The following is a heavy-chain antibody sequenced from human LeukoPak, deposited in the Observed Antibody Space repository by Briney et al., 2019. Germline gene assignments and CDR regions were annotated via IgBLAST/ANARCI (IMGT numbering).Heavy chain of an antibody. D-gene: IGHD6-6*01. CDR1: GGSISSSNW. CDR2: IYYSGST. Sequence: SGTLSLTCAVSGGSISSSNWWSWVRQPPGKGLEWIGYIYYSGSTNYNPSLKSRVTISVDTSKNQFSLKLSSVTAADTAVYYCARGGVAARPNSRYYYGMDVWGQGTTVTVSS. J-gene: IGHJ6*02. V-gene: IGHV4-4*02. CDR3: ARGGVAARPNSRYYYGMDV.